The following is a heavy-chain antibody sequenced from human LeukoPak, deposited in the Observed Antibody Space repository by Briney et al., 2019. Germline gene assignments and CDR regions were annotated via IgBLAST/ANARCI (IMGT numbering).Heavy chain of an antibody. Sequence: GGSLRLSCAASGLTFSSHWMHWVRQAPGKGLVWVSRITNDGSSTTYADSVKGRFTISRDNAKNMLYLQVNSLRAEDTAIYYCTRVGYIDEGIDYWGQGTLVTVSS. D-gene: IGHD5-24*01. CDR2: ITNDGSST. V-gene: IGHV3-74*01. CDR1: GLTFSSHW. CDR3: TRVGYIDEGIDY. J-gene: IGHJ4*02.